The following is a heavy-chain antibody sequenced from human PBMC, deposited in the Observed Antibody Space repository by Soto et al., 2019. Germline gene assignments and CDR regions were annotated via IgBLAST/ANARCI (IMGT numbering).Heavy chain of an antibody. D-gene: IGHD3-10*01. CDR1: GGTFSSYT. Sequence: QVQLVQSGAEVKKPGSSVKVSCKGSGGTFSSYTISWVRQAPGQGLEWMGRIIPILGIANHAQKFQGRVTITADKSTSTAYMELSSLSSEDTAVYYGARFRGSYGLDVWGQGTTVTVSS. V-gene: IGHV1-69*02. J-gene: IGHJ6*02. CDR2: IIPILGIA. CDR3: ARFRGSYGLDV.